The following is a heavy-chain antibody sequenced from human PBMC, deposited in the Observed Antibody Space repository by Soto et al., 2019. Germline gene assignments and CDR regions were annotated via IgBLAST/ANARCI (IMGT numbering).Heavy chain of an antibody. Sequence: ASVKVSCKVSGYTLTELSIHWVRQAPGKGLEWMGGFDPEDGETIYAQKFQGRVTMTEDTSTDTAYMELSSLRSEDTAVYYCARGWHFIPVAGLTYYYYGMDVWGPGTTVTVSS. V-gene: IGHV1-24*01. J-gene: IGHJ6*02. CDR1: GYTLTELS. CDR2: FDPEDGET. D-gene: IGHD6-19*01. CDR3: ARGWHFIPVAGLTYYYYGMDV.